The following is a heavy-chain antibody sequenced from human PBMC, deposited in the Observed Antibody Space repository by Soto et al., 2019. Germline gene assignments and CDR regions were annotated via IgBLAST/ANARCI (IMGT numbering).Heavy chain of an antibody. D-gene: IGHD3-10*01. J-gene: IGHJ5*02. CDR3: ARDLVRPPNWFDP. CDR1: GGSVSSGSYY. V-gene: IGHV4-61*01. CDR2: IYYSGST. Sequence: ASETLSLTCTVSGGSVSSGSYYWSWIRQPPGKGLEWIGYIYYSGSTNYNPSLKSRVTISVDTSKNQFSLKLSSVTAADTAVYYCARDLVRPPNWFDPWGQGTLVTSPQ.